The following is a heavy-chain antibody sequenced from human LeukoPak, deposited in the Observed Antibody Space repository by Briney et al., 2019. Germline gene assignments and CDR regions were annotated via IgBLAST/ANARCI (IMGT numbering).Heavy chain of an antibody. CDR2: IKARIVGATT. CDR1: GFFFSDVC. V-gene: IGHV3-15*01. CDR3: AQDVPLSGAYALEY. J-gene: IGHJ4*02. Sequence: VRSLRLSCAASGFFFSDVCMTWVRQAPGKGREWVGGIKARIVGATTDYAASVRGRFTISRDDSKNTLYLQLHSLKIEDTAVSFCAQDVPLSGAYALEYWGPGTLVSVSS. D-gene: IGHD2-15*01.